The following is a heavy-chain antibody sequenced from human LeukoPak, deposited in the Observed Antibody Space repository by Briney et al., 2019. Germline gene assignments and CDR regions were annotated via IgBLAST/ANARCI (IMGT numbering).Heavy chain of an antibody. CDR3: ASIQNTYFFDY. J-gene: IGHJ4*02. D-gene: IGHD2/OR15-2a*01. Sequence: PGGSLRLSCAASGFTFSSYAMHWVRPAPGKGLEWVAVISYDGSNKYYADSVKGRFTISRDNSKNTLYLQMNSLRAEDTAMYFCASIQNTYFFDYWGQGTLVTVSS. V-gene: IGHV3-30-3*01. CDR1: GFTFSSYA. CDR2: ISYDGSNK.